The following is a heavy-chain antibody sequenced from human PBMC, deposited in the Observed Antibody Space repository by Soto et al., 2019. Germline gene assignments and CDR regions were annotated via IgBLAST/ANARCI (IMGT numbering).Heavy chain of an antibody. CDR2: ISAISSHI. Sequence: EVQLVESGGGLVKPGGSLRLSCAASGFTFRNYNMNWVRQAPGKGLEWVSSISAISSHIYYADSVKGRFTISRDNAKNSLFLQMNSLRDEDTAVYYCARAPSALWEPDQCFQQWGQGTMVTVSS. V-gene: IGHV3-21*06. J-gene: IGHJ1*01. D-gene: IGHD1-26*01. CDR3: ARAPSALWEPDQCFQQ. CDR1: GFTFRNYN.